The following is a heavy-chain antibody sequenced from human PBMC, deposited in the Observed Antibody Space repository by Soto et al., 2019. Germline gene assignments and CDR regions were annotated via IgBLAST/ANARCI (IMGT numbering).Heavy chain of an antibody. D-gene: IGHD3-3*01. CDR1: GGSISSGGYY. V-gene: IGHV4-30-4*08. Sequence: PSETLSLTCTVSGGSISSGGYYWSWIRQHPGKGLEWIGYIYYSGSTYYNPSLKSRVTISVDTSKNQFSLKLSSVTAADTAVYYCAREVRFLEWLSDYFDYWGQGTLVTVSS. CDR3: AREVRFLEWLSDYFDY. CDR2: IYYSGST. J-gene: IGHJ4*02.